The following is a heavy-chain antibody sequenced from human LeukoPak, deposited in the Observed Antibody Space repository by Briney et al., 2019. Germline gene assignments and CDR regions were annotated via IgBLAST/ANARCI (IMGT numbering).Heavy chain of an antibody. CDR3: AREIYYDSSAYDY. CDR1: GDSLVSGHY. J-gene: IGHJ4*02. Sequence: SETLSLTCTVSGDSLVSGHYWGWIRQPPGQGLEWVGSVYHSGSIYYNPSLKSRVIMSVDTSKNQFSLKLGSLTAADTAIYYCAREIYYDSSAYDYWGQGTLVTVSS. CDR2: VYHSGSI. V-gene: IGHV4-38-2*02. D-gene: IGHD3-22*01.